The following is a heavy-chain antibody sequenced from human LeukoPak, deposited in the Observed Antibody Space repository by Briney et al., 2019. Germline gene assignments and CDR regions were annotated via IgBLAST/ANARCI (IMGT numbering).Heavy chain of an antibody. CDR1: GFTFSSHW. CDR3: ARDGPYFYDTSGYYIKIPFDY. D-gene: IGHD3-22*01. CDR2: INSDGSST. V-gene: IGHV3-74*01. Sequence: GGSLRLSCAASGFTFSSHWMHWVRQAPGKGLVWVSRINSDGSSTTYADSVKGRFTISRDNAENTLYLQMNSLRVEDTAVYYCARDGPYFYDTSGYYIKIPFDYWGQGTLVTVSS. J-gene: IGHJ4*02.